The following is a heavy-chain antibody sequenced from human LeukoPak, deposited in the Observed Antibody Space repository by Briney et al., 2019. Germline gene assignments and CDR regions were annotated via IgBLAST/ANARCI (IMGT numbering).Heavy chain of an antibody. D-gene: IGHD1-26*01. CDR2: IYYSGST. J-gene: IGHJ4*02. Sequence: SETLSLTCTVSGGSISSSSYYWGWIRQPPWKGLEWIGSIYYSGSTYYNPSLKSRVTISVDTSKNQFSLKLSSVTAADTAVSYCAIRRKVGYFDYWGQGTLVTVSS. CDR3: AIRRKVGYFDY. V-gene: IGHV4-39*01. CDR1: GGSISSSSYY.